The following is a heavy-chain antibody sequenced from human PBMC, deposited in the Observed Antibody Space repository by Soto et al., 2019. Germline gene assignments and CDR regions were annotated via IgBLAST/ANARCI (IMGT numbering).Heavy chain of an antibody. Sequence: NPSETLSLTCTVPGGSISSSSYYWGWIRQPPGKGLEWIGSIYYSGSTYHNPSLKSRVTISVDTSKNQFSLKLSSVTAADTAVYYCARDPQSKYYDFWSGYHYGMDVWGQGTTVTVSS. V-gene: IGHV4-39*02. CDR2: IYYSGST. J-gene: IGHJ6*02. D-gene: IGHD3-3*01. CDR3: ARDPQSKYYDFWSGYHYGMDV. CDR1: GGSISSSSYY.